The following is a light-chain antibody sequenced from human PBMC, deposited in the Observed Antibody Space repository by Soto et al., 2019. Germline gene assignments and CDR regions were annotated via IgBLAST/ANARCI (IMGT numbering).Light chain of an antibody. V-gene: IGLV1-40*01. CDR3: QSYDSSLSVWV. CDR2: ANT. Sequence: QSVLTQPPSVSGAPGQRVTISCTGSSSNIGPTYDVHWYQQLPGTAPKLLIYANTNRPSGVPDRFSGSKSGTSASLAITGLQAEDEADYFCQSYDSSLSVWVFGGGTKLTVL. J-gene: IGLJ3*02. CDR1: SSNIGPTYD.